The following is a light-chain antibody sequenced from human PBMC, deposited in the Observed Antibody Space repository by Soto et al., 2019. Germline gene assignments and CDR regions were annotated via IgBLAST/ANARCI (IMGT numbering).Light chain of an antibody. J-gene: IGLJ1*01. CDR1: STDVGRYNY. Sequence: QSALTQPASVSGSPGQSITISCTGTSTDVGRYNYVSWYQQHPGKAPKLMIYGVTKRPSGVPDRFSGSKSGNTASLTISGLQAEDESDYYCCSHGGRHSYVFGTVTKVTVL. CDR2: GVT. V-gene: IGLV2-11*01. CDR3: CSHGGRHSYV.